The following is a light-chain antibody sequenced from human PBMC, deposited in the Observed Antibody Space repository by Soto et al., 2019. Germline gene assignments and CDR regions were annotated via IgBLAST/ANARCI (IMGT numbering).Light chain of an antibody. CDR1: SIDVGAYNF. V-gene: IGLV2-8*01. J-gene: IGLJ1*01. Sequence: QSVLTQPPSASGSPGQSVAISCTGTSIDVGAYNFVSWYQQHPGKAPKLMIYDVSQRPSGVPDRFSGSKSGNTASLTVSGLQAEDEADYYCSSYAGTHVVFGTGTKVTVL. CDR2: DVS. CDR3: SSYAGTHVV.